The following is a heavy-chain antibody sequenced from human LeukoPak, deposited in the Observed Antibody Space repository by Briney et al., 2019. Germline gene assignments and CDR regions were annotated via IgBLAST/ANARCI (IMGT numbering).Heavy chain of an antibody. V-gene: IGHV4-4*07. CDR3: ARDPQPYYYDSSGYYYGIFGYFDY. CDR1: GGSISSLH. CDR2: IYTSGST. Sequence: PSETLSLTCTVSGGSISSLHWSWIRQPAGKGLEWIGRIYTSGSTNYNPSLKSRVTMSVDTSKNQFSLKLSSVTAADTAGYYCARDPQPYYYDSSGYYYGIFGYFDYWGQGTLVTVSS. J-gene: IGHJ4*02. D-gene: IGHD3-22*01.